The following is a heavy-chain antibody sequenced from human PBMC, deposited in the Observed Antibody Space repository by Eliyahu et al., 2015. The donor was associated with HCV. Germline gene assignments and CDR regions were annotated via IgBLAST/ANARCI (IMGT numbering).Heavy chain of an antibody. CDR3: AKDGVPGDSVVMDV. Sequence: QVQLVESGGGVIQPGRSLRLSCXASGFTFSSYAMHWVRQAPGKGLEWVAVISHDGSNKYYSDSVKGRFTISRDSSKNTLYLHMNSLRPDDTAEYYCAKDGVPGDSVVMDVWGQGTTVIVSS. CDR1: GFTFSSYA. CDR2: ISHDGSNK. D-gene: IGHD4-17*01. J-gene: IGHJ6*02. V-gene: IGHV3-30*18.